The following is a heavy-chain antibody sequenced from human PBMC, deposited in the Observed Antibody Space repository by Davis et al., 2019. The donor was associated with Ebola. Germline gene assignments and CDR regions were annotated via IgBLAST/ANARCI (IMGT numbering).Heavy chain of an antibody. J-gene: IGHJ5*02. D-gene: IGHD6-6*01. CDR2: IIPILGIA. CDR3: ARAQYSSSSSWFDP. CDR1: GHTFTSYD. V-gene: IGHV1-69*10. Sequence: SVKVSCKASGHTFTSYDINWVRQATGQGLEWMGGIIPILGIANYAQKFQGRVTITADKSTSTAYMELSSLRSEDTAVYYCARAQYSSSSSWFDPWGQGTLVTVSS.